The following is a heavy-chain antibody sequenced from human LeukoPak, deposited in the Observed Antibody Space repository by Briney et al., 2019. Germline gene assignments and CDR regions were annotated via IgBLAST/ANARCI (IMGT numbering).Heavy chain of an antibody. Sequence: PGGSLRLSCAASGFTFSSYGMHWVRQAPGKGLEWVAVIWYDGSNKYYADSVKGRFTISRDNSKNTLYLQMNSLRAEDTAVYYCARDLRYCSSTSCYRYFDLWGRGTLVTVPS. CDR1: GFTFSSYG. CDR2: IWYDGSNK. J-gene: IGHJ2*01. V-gene: IGHV3-33*01. D-gene: IGHD2-2*01. CDR3: ARDLRYCSSTSCYRYFDL.